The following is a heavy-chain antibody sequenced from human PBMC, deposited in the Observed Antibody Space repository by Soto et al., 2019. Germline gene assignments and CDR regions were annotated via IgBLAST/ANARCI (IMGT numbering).Heavy chain of an antibody. CDR2: IIPIFGTA. J-gene: IGHJ5*02. V-gene: IGHV1-69*13. D-gene: IGHD1-20*01. Sequence: GASVKVSCKASGGTFSSYAISWVRQAPGQGLEWMGGIIPIFGTANYAQKFQGRVTITADESTSTAHMELSSLRSEDTAVYYCARDLGYNWNEIEENWFDPWGQGTLVTVSS. CDR3: ARDLGYNWNEIEENWFDP. CDR1: GGTFSSYA.